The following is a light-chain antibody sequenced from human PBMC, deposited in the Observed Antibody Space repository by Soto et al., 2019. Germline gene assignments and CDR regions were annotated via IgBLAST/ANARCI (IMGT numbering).Light chain of an antibody. CDR3: QHYNTYPWT. J-gene: IGKJ1*01. V-gene: IGKV1-5*03. CDR1: QSISSW. CDR2: KAS. Sequence: QMSEPPSIVSASLGDRVTITCRASQSISSWLAWYQQKPGKAPNLLIHKASHLESGVPSRFSGSGSGAEFTLTISSLQPGDFATYYCQHYNTYPWTFGQGTKVDIK.